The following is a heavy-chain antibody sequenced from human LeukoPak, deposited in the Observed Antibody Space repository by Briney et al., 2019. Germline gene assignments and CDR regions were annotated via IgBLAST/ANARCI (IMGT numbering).Heavy chain of an antibody. J-gene: IGHJ4*02. CDR3: ARVGGLHSYAEFDY. D-gene: IGHD5-18*01. V-gene: IGHV3-23*01. CDR2: ISGSGGST. CDR1: GFTFSSYA. Sequence: GGSLRLSCAASGFTFSSYAMSWVRQAPGKGLEWVSAISGSGGSTYYADSVKGRFTISRDNSKNTLYLQMNSLRAEDTAVYYCARVGGLHSYAEFDYWGQGTLVTVSS.